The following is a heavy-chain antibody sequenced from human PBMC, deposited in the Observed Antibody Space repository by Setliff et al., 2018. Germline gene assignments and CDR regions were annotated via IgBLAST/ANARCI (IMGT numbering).Heavy chain of an antibody. CDR1: GGSISSSNYY. J-gene: IGHJ4*02. V-gene: IGHV4-61*05. D-gene: IGHD1-20*01. CDR3: ARLSPYNTGPPFDY. Sequence: PSETLSLTCTVSGGSISSSNYYWGWIRQSPGRGLEWIAYISYTGSTNYNPSLKSRVTISLDTSKNHFSLNLRSVTAADTAVYYCARLSPYNTGPPFDYWGQGTLVTVSS. CDR2: ISYTGST.